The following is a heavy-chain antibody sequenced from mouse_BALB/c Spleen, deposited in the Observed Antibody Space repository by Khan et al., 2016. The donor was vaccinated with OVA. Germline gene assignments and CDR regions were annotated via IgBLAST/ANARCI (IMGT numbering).Heavy chain of an antibody. J-gene: IGHJ3*01. Sequence: QVQLQQSGAELVKPGASVKLSCKASGFTFTSYYMYWVKQRPGQGLEWIGEFNPSNGDTNFNEKFKSKATLTVDRSSSTAYMQLNSLTSEDSAVYYCTRSGYGIFAYWGQGTLVTVSA. D-gene: IGHD2-1*01. CDR3: TRSGYGIFAY. CDR2: FNPSNGDT. V-gene: IGHV1S81*02. CDR1: GFTFTSYY.